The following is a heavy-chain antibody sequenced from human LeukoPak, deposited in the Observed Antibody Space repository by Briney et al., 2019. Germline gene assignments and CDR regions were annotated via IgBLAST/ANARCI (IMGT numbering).Heavy chain of an antibody. V-gene: IGHV4-39*07. CDR1: GGSISSSSYY. D-gene: IGHD2-2*01. CDR3: ASVNRYCSSTSCLYRGKYYYYYMDV. J-gene: IGHJ6*03. Sequence: SETLSRTCTVSGGSISSSSYYWGWIRQPPGKGLEWIGSIYYSGSTNYNPSLKSRVTISVDTSKNQFSLKLSSVTAADTAVYYCASVNRYCSSTSCLYRGKYYYYYMDVWGKGTTVTVSS. CDR2: IYYSGST.